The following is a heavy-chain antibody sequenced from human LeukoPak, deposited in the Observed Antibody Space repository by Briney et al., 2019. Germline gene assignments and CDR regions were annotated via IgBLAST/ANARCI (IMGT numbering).Heavy chain of an antibody. V-gene: IGHV4-4*02. CDR2: VYHSGST. Sequence: SETLSLTCAVSGFSVTSENWWNWVRQPPGKGLEWIAEVYHSGSTNYNPPLKSRVTISLDKSKNQVSLILNFVTAADTAVYYCARDRYYYGSGDIYDYWGQGTLVTVSS. J-gene: IGHJ4*02. CDR1: GFSVTSENW. D-gene: IGHD3-10*01. CDR3: ARDRYYYGSGDIYDY.